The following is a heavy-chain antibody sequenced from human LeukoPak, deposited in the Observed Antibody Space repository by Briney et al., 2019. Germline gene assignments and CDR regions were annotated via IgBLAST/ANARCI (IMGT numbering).Heavy chain of an antibody. J-gene: IGHJ3*02. Sequence: PGGSLRLSCAASGFIFSSYEMNWVRQAPGKGLEGISYISSSGSTIYYADSVKGRFTISRDNAENSLYLQMNSLRAEDTAVYYCARVTATGGAFDIWGQGTMVTVSS. V-gene: IGHV3-48*03. CDR2: ISSSGSTI. CDR3: ARVTATGGAFDI. D-gene: IGHD4-17*01. CDR1: GFIFSSYE.